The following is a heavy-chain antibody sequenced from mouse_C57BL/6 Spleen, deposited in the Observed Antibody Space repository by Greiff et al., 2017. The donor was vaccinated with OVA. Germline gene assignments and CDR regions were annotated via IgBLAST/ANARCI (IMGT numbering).Heavy chain of an antibody. Sequence: QVHVKQSGAELAKPGASVKLSCKASGYTFTSYWMHWVKQRPGQGLEWIGYINPSSGYPKYNQKFKDKATLTADKSSSTAYMQLSSLTYEDSAVYYCAKVGLRRRDLYAMDYWGQGTSVTVSS. CDR2: INPSSGYP. D-gene: IGHD2-4*01. J-gene: IGHJ4*01. CDR3: AKVGLRRRDLYAMDY. CDR1: GYTFTSYW. V-gene: IGHV1-7*01.